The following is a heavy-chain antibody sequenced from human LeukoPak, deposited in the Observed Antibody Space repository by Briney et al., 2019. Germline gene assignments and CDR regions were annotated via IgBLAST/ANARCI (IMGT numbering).Heavy chain of an antibody. CDR3: ARAYRPPGRIVVVIFDY. D-gene: IGHD3-22*01. V-gene: IGHV1-8*01. CDR2: MNPNSGNT. J-gene: IGHJ4*02. CDR1: GYTFTSYD. Sequence: ASVKVPCKASGYTFTSYDINWVRQATGQGLEWMGWMNPNSGNTGYAQKFQGRVTMTRNTSISTAYMELSSLRSEDTAVYYCARAYRPPGRIVVVIFDYWGQGTLVTVSS.